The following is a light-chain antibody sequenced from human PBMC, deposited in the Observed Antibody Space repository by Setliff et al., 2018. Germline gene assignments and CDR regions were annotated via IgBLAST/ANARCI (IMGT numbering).Light chain of an antibody. CDR3: VSYTNSATLV. CDR1: SSDVGDYKY. CDR2: DVS. Sequence: QSVLTQPASVSGSPGQSITISCTGTSSDVGDYKYVSWYQQLPGKAPKLMIYDVSIRPSGVSTRFSGSKSANTASLTISGLQAEDEADYYCVSYTNSATLVFGGGTKVTVL. V-gene: IGLV2-14*03. J-gene: IGLJ2*01.